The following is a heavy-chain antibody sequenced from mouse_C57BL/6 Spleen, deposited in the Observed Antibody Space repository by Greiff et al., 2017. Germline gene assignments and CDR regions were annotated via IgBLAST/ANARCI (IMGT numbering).Heavy chain of an antibody. CDR1: GFTFSSYA. V-gene: IGHV5-4*01. CDR2: ISDGGSYT. J-gene: IGHJ2*01. D-gene: IGHD1-1*01. Sequence: EVNVVESGGGLVKPGGSLKLSCAASGFTFSSYAMSWVRQTPEKRLEWVATISDGGSYTYYPDNVKGRFTISRDNAKNNLYLQMSHLKSEDTAMYYCARDYYGSSYGIDYWGQGTTLTVSS. CDR3: ARDYYGSSYGIDY.